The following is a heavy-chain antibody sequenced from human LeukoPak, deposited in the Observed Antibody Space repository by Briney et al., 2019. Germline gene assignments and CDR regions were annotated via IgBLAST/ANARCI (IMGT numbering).Heavy chain of an antibody. Sequence: SETLSLTCIVSGDSISGKYWSWIRRPAGKGLEWLGRIHSSGTTDYSPSLMSRVTMSLDTSKNHISLRLRSVTAADTAVYYCARLDILVPRAVEWFDPWGQGTVVTVSS. CDR2: IHSSGTT. CDR3: ARLDILVPRAVEWFDP. J-gene: IGHJ5*01. V-gene: IGHV4-4*07. CDR1: GDSISGKY. D-gene: IGHD2-2*01.